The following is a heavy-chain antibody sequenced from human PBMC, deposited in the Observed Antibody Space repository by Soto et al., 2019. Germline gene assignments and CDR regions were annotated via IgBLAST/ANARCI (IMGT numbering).Heavy chain of an antibody. CDR1: DASFRTRAYY. V-gene: IGHV4-39*07. CDR2: ICYTGST. D-gene: IGHD1-26*01. J-gene: IGHJ4*01. CDR3: GKVVSGGDLDI. Sequence: PAEILSPTCTVLDASFRTRAYYWGGVRHRQGRGREWIVSICYTGSTSYNPSLRSVVTFSDDTSKNQYSLSLRSVAAADTAVYFGGKVVSGGDLDIWGQGTLVTVSS.